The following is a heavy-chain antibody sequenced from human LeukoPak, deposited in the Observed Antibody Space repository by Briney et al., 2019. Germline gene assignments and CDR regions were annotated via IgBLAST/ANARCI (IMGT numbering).Heavy chain of an antibody. D-gene: IGHD6-13*01. J-gene: IGHJ1*01. CDR3: AKVIAAAVTGAGQH. CDR1: GFTFSDYY. CDR2: ISSSGTTI. Sequence: PGGSLRLSCAASGFTFSDYYMGWMRQAPGKGLECLSYISSSGTTIHDADSVKGRFTISRDNAKNTLYLQMNSLRAEDTAVYYCAKVIAAAVTGAGQHWGQGTLVTVSS. V-gene: IGHV3-11*01.